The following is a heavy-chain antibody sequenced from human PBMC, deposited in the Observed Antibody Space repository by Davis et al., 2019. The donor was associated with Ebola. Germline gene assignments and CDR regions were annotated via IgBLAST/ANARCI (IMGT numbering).Heavy chain of an antibody. Sequence: GESLKISCAASGFTFSTYSMSWVRQAPGKGLEWVSAISGSGGSTYYADSVKGRFTISRDNSKKTLYLQMNSLRAEDTAVYYCAKDLPGYYYGSGSYSIWGQGTMVTVSS. CDR2: ISGSGGST. CDR3: AKDLPGYYYGSGSYSI. V-gene: IGHV3-23*01. D-gene: IGHD3-10*01. J-gene: IGHJ3*02. CDR1: GFTFSTYS.